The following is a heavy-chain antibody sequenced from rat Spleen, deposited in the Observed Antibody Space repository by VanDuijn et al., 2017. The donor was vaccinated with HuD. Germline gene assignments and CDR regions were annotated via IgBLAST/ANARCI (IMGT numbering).Heavy chain of an antibody. CDR1: GFTFSDYG. Sequence: EVQLVESGGGLVQPGRSLKLSCAASGFTFSDYGVAWVRQALTKGLEWVATISYGDSSGHSGTYYRDSVKGRFTISRNNAKSTLSLQMDSLRSEDKSTYYCARRHYGYTDYFDYWGQGVMVTVSS. CDR3: ARRHYGYTDYFDY. D-gene: IGHD1-9*01. J-gene: IGHJ2*01. V-gene: IGHV5-29*01. CDR2: ISYGDSSGHSGT.